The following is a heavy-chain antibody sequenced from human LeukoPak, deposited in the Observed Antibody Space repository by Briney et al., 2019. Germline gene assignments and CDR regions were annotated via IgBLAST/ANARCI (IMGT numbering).Heavy chain of an antibody. V-gene: IGHV3-21*01. J-gene: IGHJ4*02. CDR2: IDYDSSHI. D-gene: IGHD3-9*01. Sequence: GGSLRLSCAASGFTFSNSAMNWVRQVPGKGLEWVSSIDYDSSHIYYAASVRGRFTISRDNARNSVYLQMNSLRVEDTAVYYCARDPLRYLRVGHYDYLGQGTLVAVSS. CDR3: ARDPLRYLRVGHYDY. CDR1: GFTFSNSA.